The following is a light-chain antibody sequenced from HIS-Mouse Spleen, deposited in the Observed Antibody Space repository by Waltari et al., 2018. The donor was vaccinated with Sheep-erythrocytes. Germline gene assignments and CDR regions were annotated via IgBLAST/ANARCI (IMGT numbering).Light chain of an antibody. J-gene: IGLJ3*02. V-gene: IGLV2-23*01. CDR1: SRDVGSYNL. CDR3: CSYAGSSTPWV. Sequence: QSALPQPASVSGSPGRSIPISCTGTSRDVGSYNLVSWYQQHPGKAPKLMIYEGSKRPSGVSNRFSGSKSGNTASLTISGLQAEDEADYYCCSYAGSSTPWVFGGGTKLTVL. CDR2: EGS.